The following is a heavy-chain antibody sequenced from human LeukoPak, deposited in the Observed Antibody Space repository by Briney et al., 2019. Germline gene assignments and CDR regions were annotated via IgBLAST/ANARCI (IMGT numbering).Heavy chain of an antibody. Sequence: PSETLSLTCTVSGGSISSYYWSWIRQPPGKGLEWIGYIYYSGSTNYNPSLKSRVTISVDTSKNQFSLKLSSVTAADTAVYYCARAYYDSSGAGFDYWGQGTLVTVSS. D-gene: IGHD3-22*01. CDR2: IYYSGST. CDR1: GGSISSYY. CDR3: ARAYYDSSGAGFDY. V-gene: IGHV4-59*01. J-gene: IGHJ4*02.